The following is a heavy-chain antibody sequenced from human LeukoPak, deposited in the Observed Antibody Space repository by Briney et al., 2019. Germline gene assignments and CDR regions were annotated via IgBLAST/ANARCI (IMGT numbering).Heavy chain of an antibody. J-gene: IGHJ4*02. CDR3: ARDAHYYDSGGYYQLDY. Sequence: KPSETLSLTCTVSGGSISSYYWTWIRQPAGKGLEWIGRIYSSGSTYYNPSLKSRVTMSVDTSKNQFSLKLSSVTAADTAVYYCARDAHYYDSGGYYQLDYWGQGTLVTVSS. D-gene: IGHD3-22*01. CDR1: GGSISSYY. V-gene: IGHV4-4*07. CDR2: IYSSGST.